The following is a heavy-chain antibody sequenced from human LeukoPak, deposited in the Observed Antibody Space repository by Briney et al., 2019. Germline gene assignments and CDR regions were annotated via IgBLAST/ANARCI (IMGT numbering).Heavy chain of an antibody. CDR1: GFTFGDYG. D-gene: IGHD3-10*01. Sequence: GGSLRLSCAASGFTFGDYGMSWVRQAPGKGLEWVSGIYWNGGSTGYADSVKGRFTISRDNAKNTLYLQMNSLRAEDTAVYYCASPGELEWDYWGQGTLVTVSS. CDR3: ASPGELEWDY. CDR2: IYWNGGST. J-gene: IGHJ4*02. V-gene: IGHV3-20*04.